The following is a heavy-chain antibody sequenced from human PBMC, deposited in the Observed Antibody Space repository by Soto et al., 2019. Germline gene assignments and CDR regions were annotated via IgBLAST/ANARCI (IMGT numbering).Heavy chain of an antibody. CDR1: GGSISTSNYY. Sequence: SETLSLTCTVSGGSISTSNYYWGWVRQPPGKGLDWIGNIYYSGTTYYNPSLKSRVTISVDTSKNQFSLKLNSVTAADTALYYCATFVVPATRHTACDFWGTGT. D-gene: IGHD2-15*01. CDR2: IYYSGTT. V-gene: IGHV4-39*01. CDR3: ATFVVPATRHTACDF. J-gene: IGHJ4*02.